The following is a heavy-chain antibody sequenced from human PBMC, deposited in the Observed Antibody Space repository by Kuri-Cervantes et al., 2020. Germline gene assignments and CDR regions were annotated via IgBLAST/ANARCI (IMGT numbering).Heavy chain of an antibody. D-gene: IGHD3-3*01. Sequence: GGSLRLSCAASGFTFSSDAMSWVRQAPGKGLEWVSAISGSGGSTYYADSVKGRFTISRDNSKNTLYLQMNSLRAVDTAVYYCAKRSVRFLEWLSAEFDYWGQGTLVTVSS. CDR1: GFTFSSDA. V-gene: IGHV3-23*01. J-gene: IGHJ4*02. CDR3: AKRSVRFLEWLSAEFDY. CDR2: ISGSGGST.